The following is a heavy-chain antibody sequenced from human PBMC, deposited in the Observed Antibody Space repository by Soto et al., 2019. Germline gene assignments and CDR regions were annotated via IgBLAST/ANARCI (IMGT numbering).Heavy chain of an antibody. CDR1: GFTFSSYA. V-gene: IGHV3-23*01. CDR2: ISGSGGST. J-gene: IGHJ4*02. D-gene: IGHD5-18*01. Sequence: GGSLRLSCAASGFTFSSYAMSWVRQAPGKGLEWVSAISGSGGSTYYADSVKGRFTISRDNSKNTLYLQMNSLRAEDTAVYYCAKVESYSYGYPWAFDYWGQGTLVTVSS. CDR3: AKVESYSYGYPWAFDY.